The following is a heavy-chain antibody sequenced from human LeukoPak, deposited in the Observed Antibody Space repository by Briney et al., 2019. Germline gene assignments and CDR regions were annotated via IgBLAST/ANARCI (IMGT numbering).Heavy chain of an antibody. V-gene: IGHV1-18*04. CDR3: ARSVDYGGNSGVH. CDR2: ISAYNGNT. CDR1: GYTFTGYY. Sequence: ASVKVSCKASGYTFTGYYMHWVRQAPGQGLEWMGWISAYNGNTNYAQKLQGRVTMTTDTSTSTAYMELRSLRSDDTAVYYCARSVDYGGNSGVHWGQGTLVTVSS. J-gene: IGHJ4*02. D-gene: IGHD4-23*01.